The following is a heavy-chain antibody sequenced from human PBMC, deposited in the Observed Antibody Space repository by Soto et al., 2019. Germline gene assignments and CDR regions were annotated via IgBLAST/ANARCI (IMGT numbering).Heavy chain of an antibody. J-gene: IGHJ4*02. CDR1: GFTFSNAW. V-gene: IGHV3-15*07. Sequence: PGGSLRLSCAASGFTFSNAWMNWVRQAPGKGLEWVGRIKSKTDGGTTDYAASVKGRFTISRDDSKNTLYLQMNSLKTEDAAVHYCTTDPVTMIVVVPSSGWGQGTLVTVSS. CDR2: IKSKTDGGTT. CDR3: TTDPVTMIVVVPSSG. D-gene: IGHD3-22*01.